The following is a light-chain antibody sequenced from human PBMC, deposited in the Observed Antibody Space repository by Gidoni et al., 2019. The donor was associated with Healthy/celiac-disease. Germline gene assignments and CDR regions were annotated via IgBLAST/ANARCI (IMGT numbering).Light chain of an antibody. CDR3: QQYDNLPLT. V-gene: IGKV1-33*01. Sequence: IQMTQSPSSLSASVGDRVTITCQASQDIIKYLNWYQQKPGKAPKLMIYDASNLETGVPSRFSGSGSGTDFTFTISSLQPEDIATYYCQQYDNLPLTCGGGTKVEIK. J-gene: IGKJ4*01. CDR1: QDIIKY. CDR2: DAS.